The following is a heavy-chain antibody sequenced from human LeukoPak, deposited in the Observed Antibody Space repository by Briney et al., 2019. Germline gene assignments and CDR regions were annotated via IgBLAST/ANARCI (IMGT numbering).Heavy chain of an antibody. D-gene: IGHD3-22*01. Sequence: PSETLSLTCTVSGGSISSSSYYWGWIRQPPGKGLEWIGSIYYSGSTYYNPSLKGRVTISVDTSKNQFSLKLSSVTAADTAVYYCASGDSSGYSTWAYWGQGILVTVSS. V-gene: IGHV4-39*01. CDR2: IYYSGST. CDR3: ASGDSSGYSTWAY. CDR1: GGSISSSSYY. J-gene: IGHJ4*02.